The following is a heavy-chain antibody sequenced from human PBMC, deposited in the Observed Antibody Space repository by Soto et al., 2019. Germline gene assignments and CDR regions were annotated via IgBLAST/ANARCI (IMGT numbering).Heavy chain of an antibody. CDR2: INHSGST. J-gene: IGHJ4*02. D-gene: IGHD3-10*01. CDR3: ARAHYYGSGSYRIFDY. Sequence: PSETLSLTCAVYGGSFSGYYWSWIRQPPGKGLEWIGEINHSGSTNYNPSLKSRVTISVDTSKNQFSLKLSPVTAADTAVYYCARAHYYGSGSYRIFDYWGQATLVTVSS. V-gene: IGHV4-34*01. CDR1: GGSFSGYY.